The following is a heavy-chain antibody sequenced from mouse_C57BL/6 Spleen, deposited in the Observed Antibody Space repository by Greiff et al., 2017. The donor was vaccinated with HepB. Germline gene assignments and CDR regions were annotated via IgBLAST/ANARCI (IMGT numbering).Heavy chain of an antibody. CDR3: ARGSIYYAMDY. V-gene: IGHV1-55*01. J-gene: IGHJ4*01. Sequence: LQPGAELVKPGASVKMSCQASGYTFTSYWITWVKQRPGQGLEWIGDIYPGSGSTNYNEKFKSKATLTVDTSSSTAYMQLSSLTSEDSAVYYCARGSIYYAMDYWGQGTSVTVSS. CDR1: GYTFTSYW. CDR2: IYPGSGST. D-gene: IGHD1-1*01.